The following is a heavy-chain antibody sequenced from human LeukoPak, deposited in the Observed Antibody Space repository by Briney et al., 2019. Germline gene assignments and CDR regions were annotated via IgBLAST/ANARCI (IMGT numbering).Heavy chain of an antibody. CDR2: IYYSGST. Sequence: SETLSLTCTVSGGSISSSSYYWGWIRQPPGKGLEWIGSIYYSGSTYYNPSLRSRVTISVDTSKNQFSLKLSSVTAADTAVYYCARHAGFLEWLLADNWFDPWGQGTLVTVSS. CDR3: ARHAGFLEWLLADNWFDP. D-gene: IGHD3-3*01. J-gene: IGHJ5*02. V-gene: IGHV4-39*01. CDR1: GGSISSSSYY.